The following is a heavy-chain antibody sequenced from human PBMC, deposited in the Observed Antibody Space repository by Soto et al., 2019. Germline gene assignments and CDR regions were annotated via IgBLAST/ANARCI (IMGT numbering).Heavy chain of an antibody. CDR1: GYTFTSYA. J-gene: IGHJ4*02. V-gene: IGHV1-3*01. CDR3: ARDYYDSSGYPHPRFDY. D-gene: IGHD3-22*01. CDR2: IYAGNGNT. Sequence: GASVKVSCKASGYTFTSYAMHWVRQAPGQRLEWMGWIYAGNGNTKYSQKFQGRVTITRDTSASTAYMELSSLRSEDTAVYYCARDYYDSSGYPHPRFDYWGQGTLVTVSS.